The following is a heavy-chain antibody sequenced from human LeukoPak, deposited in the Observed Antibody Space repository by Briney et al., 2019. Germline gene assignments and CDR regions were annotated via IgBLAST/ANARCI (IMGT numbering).Heavy chain of an antibody. D-gene: IGHD6-13*01. J-gene: IGHJ3*02. V-gene: IGHV1-69*01. CDR3: ARDPSSPGRADAFDI. Sequence: GSSVKVSRKASGGTFSSYAISWVRQAPGQGLEWMGGIIPIFGTANYAQKFQGRVTITADESTSTAYMELSSLRSEDTAVYYCARDPSSPGRADAFDIWGQGTMVTVSS. CDR1: GGTFSSYA. CDR2: IIPIFGTA.